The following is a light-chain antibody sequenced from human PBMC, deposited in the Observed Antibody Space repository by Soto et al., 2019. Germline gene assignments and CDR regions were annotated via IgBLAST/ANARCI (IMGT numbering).Light chain of an antibody. Sequence: EIVMTQSPATLSVSPGERATLSCRASQSVRRNLAWYQQKPGQAPRLLIYGASTRATGIPARFSGSGSGTEFTLTISSLQSEDFAVYYCQQYNNWGTFGQGTKVEIK. J-gene: IGKJ1*01. CDR1: QSVRRN. CDR3: QQYNNWGT. CDR2: GAS. V-gene: IGKV3-15*01.